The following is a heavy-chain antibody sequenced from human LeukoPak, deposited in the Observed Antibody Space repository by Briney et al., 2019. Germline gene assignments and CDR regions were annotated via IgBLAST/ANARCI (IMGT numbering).Heavy chain of an antibody. Sequence: SETLSLTCAVYGGSFSGYYWSWIRQPPGKGLEWIGELNHSGSTNYNPSLKSRVTISVDTSKNQFSLKLSSVTAADTAVYYCARGTGLFDYWGQGTLVTVPS. CDR2: LNHSGST. J-gene: IGHJ4*02. CDR1: GGSFSGYY. D-gene: IGHD1-1*01. V-gene: IGHV4-34*01. CDR3: ARGTGLFDY.